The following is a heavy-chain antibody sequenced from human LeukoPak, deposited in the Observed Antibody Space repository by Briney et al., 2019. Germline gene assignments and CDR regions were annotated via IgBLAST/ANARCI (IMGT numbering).Heavy chain of an antibody. CDR2: IRSKAYGGTT. Sequence: GGSLRLSCTASGFTFGDYAMSWVRQAPGKGLEWVGFIRSKAYGGTTEYAASVKGRFTISRDDSKSIAYLQMNSLKTEDTAVYYCALYSSSPFGSDYWGQGTLVTVSS. D-gene: IGHD6-6*01. CDR1: GFTFGDYA. J-gene: IGHJ4*02. CDR3: ALYSSSPFGSDY. V-gene: IGHV3-49*04.